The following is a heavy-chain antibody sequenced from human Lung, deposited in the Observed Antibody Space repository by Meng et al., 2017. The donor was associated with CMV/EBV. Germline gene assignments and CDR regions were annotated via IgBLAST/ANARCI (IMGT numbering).Heavy chain of an antibody. CDR3: ASSGYYYDRTDYYPSDF. J-gene: IGHJ4*02. D-gene: IGHD3-22*01. Sequence: DYYMSCVRQVPGRGLEWISFISSGGTSKYYRDSVRGRFTISRDNFKNSVFLQMSSLTADDTAVYYCASSGYYYDRTDYYPSDFWGQGTRVTVSS. CDR2: ISSGGTSK. CDR1: DYY. V-gene: IGHV3-11*01.